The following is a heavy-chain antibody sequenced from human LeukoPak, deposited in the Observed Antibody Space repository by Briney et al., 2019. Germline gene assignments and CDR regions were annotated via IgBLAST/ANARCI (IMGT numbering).Heavy chain of an antibody. V-gene: IGHV3-23*01. D-gene: IGHD3-10*01. CDR2: IGGDGGGGT. CDR1: GFTFSSYS. Sequence: GGSLRLSCAASGFTFSSYSMNWVRQAPGGGLEWVSGIGGDGGGGTYYADSVKGRFAISRDNSKSTLYLQMNSLRVEDTAVYYCVKDFGRNLGGPGYWGRGTLVTVSS. CDR3: VKDFGRNLGGPGY. J-gene: IGHJ4*02.